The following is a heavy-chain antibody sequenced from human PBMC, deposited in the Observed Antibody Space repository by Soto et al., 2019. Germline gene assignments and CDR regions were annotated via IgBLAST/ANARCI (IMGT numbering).Heavy chain of an antibody. CDR2: IYYSGST. CDR3: ASNKGGYCSGGSCYSRPNYFDY. CDR1: GGSISSYY. Sequence: QVQLQESGPGLVKPSETLSLTCTVSGGSISSYYWSWIRQPPGKGLEWIGYIYYSGSTNYNPSLKSRVTISVDTSKNQFSLKLSSVTAADTAVYYCASNKGGYCSGGSCYSRPNYFDYWGQGTLVTVSS. V-gene: IGHV4-59*01. J-gene: IGHJ4*02. D-gene: IGHD2-15*01.